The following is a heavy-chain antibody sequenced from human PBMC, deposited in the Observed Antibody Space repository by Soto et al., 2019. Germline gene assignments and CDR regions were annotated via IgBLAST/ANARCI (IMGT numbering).Heavy chain of an antibody. CDR1: GGTLSSYA. V-gene: IGHV1-69*13. Sequence: GASVKVCCKASGGTLSSYAISWVRQAPGQGLEWMGGIIPIFGTANYAQKFQGRVTITADESTSTAYMELSRLRSEDTAVYYCASGEFGITMIVVVRGEPRTIKRWAFDIWRQGTMFTVSS. CDR2: IIPIFGTA. J-gene: IGHJ3*02. CDR3: ASGEFGITMIVVVRGEPRTIKRWAFDI. D-gene: IGHD3-22*01.